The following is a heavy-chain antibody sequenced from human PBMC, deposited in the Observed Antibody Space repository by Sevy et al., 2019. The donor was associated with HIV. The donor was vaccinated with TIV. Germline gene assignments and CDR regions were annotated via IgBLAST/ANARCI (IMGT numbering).Heavy chain of an antibody. J-gene: IGHJ4*02. CDR2: INTDGKMT. D-gene: IGHD1-26*01. Sequence: GGSLRLSCAASGLTLTNYWMHWVRQAPGKGLVWVSHINTDGKMTRYADSVKGRLTISRDNAKNTLYLQMNSLRDEDTAVYYCAGGSRGTFGYWGQGTLITVSS. CDR3: AGGSRGTFGY. V-gene: IGHV3-74*01. CDR1: GLTLTNYW.